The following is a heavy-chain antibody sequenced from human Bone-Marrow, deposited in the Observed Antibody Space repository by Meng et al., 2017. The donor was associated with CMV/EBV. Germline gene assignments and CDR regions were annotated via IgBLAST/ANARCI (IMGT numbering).Heavy chain of an antibody. V-gene: IGHV3-53*01. CDR2: IYSGGST. CDR1: GFTVTSSY. CDR3: ARDRGYGSWSGFLGGEYYGMAV. J-gene: IGHJ6*01. D-gene: IGHD3-3*01. Sequence: GGSLRLSCAVSGFTVTSSYMTWVRQAPGKGLEWVSVIYSGGSTYYAESVKGRFTVSRDSAKNTVWLQMNRLRAEDTAVYYWARDRGYGSWSGFLGGEYYGMAVWGQGHTVNGAS.